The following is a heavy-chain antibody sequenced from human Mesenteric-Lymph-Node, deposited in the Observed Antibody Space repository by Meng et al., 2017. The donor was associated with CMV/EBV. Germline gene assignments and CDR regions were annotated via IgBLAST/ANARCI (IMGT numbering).Heavy chain of an antibody. CDR2: IYYSGTT. Sequence: SETLSLTCTVSGGSVSSGSYYWSWIRQPPGKGLEWIGYIYYSGTTKYNPSLESRVTISGDTSKNQFSLKLSSVIAADTAVYYCARVSGFWSPEYYFDYWGQGTLVTVSS. CDR3: ARVSGFWSPEYYFDY. CDR1: GGSVSSGSYY. V-gene: IGHV4-61*01. J-gene: IGHJ4*02. D-gene: IGHD3-3*01.